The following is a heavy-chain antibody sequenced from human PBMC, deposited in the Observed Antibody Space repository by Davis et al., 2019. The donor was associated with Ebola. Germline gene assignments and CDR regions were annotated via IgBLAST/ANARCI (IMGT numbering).Heavy chain of an antibody. D-gene: IGHD3-3*01. Sequence: ASVKVSCKASGYTFTSYGISWVRQAPGQGLEWMGWISAYNGNTNYAQKLQGRVTMTTDTSTSTAYMELSSLRSEDTAVYYCARDPSITIFGVVISHMDVWGKGTTVTVSS. CDR1: GYTFTSYG. V-gene: IGHV1-18*01. CDR3: ARDPSITIFGVVISHMDV. J-gene: IGHJ6*03. CDR2: ISAYNGNT.